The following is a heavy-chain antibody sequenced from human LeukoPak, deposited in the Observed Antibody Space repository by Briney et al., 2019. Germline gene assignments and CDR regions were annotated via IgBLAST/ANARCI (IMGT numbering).Heavy chain of an antibody. CDR1: GFIFSKYC. J-gene: IGHJ4*02. Sequence: GGSLRLSCAASGFIFSKYCMTWVRQVPGKGLEWVASIKFDGSEKYFLDSVKGRFTISRDSAENFLYLQMNSLRTEDTAAYYCARVFYQDSGSSYRHLDSWGQGTLVTVSS. CDR3: ARVFYQDSGSSYRHLDS. D-gene: IGHD2-15*01. CDR2: IKFDGSEK. V-gene: IGHV3-7*01.